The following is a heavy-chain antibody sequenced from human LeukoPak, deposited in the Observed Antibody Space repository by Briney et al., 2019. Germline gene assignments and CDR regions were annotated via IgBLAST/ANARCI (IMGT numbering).Heavy chain of an antibody. V-gene: IGHV3-23*01. D-gene: IGHD3-10*01. CDR3: ASDGAKFGALTYYYYYMYV. J-gene: IGHJ6*03. CDR2: VSGGGGST. Sequence: GESLRLSCAFSGLTFSSYAMTWVRQAPGKGLEWVSAVSGGGGSTYYADSVGGRFTISRDNSKNTLYLQMNSLKAEDTAVYYCASDGAKFGALTYYYYYMYVWVKGTTVTVSS. CDR1: GLTFSSYA.